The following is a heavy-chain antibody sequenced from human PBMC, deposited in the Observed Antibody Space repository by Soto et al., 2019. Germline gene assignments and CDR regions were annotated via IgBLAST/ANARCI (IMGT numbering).Heavy chain of an antibody. Sequence: QLQLQESGPGLVKPSETLSLTCTVSGGSISNGNYYWGWIRQPPGKGLEWIGSVYYTGNTHYSPSLTSRVTLSVDRSKNQFSLKLTSVTAADTAEYYCASESGSGGYPDWHFNLWGRGTLVTVSS. J-gene: IGHJ2*01. CDR1: GGSISNGNYY. CDR3: ASESGSGGYPDWHFNL. V-gene: IGHV4-39*01. CDR2: VYYTGNT. D-gene: IGHD3-10*01.